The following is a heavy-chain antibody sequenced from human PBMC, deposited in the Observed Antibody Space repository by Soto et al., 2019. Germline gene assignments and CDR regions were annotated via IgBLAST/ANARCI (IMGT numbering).Heavy chain of an antibody. CDR3: AHVYGGYDNFDY. Sequence: QITLKESGPTLVKPTQTLTLTCTFSGFSLSTSGVGVGWIRQPPGKALEWLALIYWDDDKRYSPSLKSRLTTTTDTSKNQVVLTMPTMDPVDTATYYCAHVYGGYDNFDYWGQGTLVTVSS. V-gene: IGHV2-5*02. D-gene: IGHD5-12*01. CDR2: IYWDDDK. CDR1: GFSLSTSGVG. J-gene: IGHJ4*02.